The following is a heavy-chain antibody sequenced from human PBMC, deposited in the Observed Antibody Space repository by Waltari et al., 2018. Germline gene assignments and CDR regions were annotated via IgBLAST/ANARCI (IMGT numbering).Heavy chain of an antibody. CDR1: GFIFSSYA. J-gene: IGHJ4*02. D-gene: IGHD2-8*01. V-gene: IGHV3-30*01. Sequence: VQLVESGGGVVQPGRSLRLSCAASGFIFSSYAMHWVRDTPGKGRAGVARISHDGSTQHYADAVKGRFTSSRDNAMNMLYLQMNSLGAADTAVYSCGRDANGVGYSTSPLPYWGQGALVTVSS. CDR2: ISHDGSTQ. CDR3: GRDANGVGYSTSPLPY.